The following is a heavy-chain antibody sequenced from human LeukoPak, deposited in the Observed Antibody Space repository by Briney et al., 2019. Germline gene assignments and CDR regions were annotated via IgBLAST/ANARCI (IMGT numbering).Heavy chain of an antibody. CDR3: AKAYNYGSGSYYSFFDN. Sequence: GGSLRLSCAASGFTFSSYWMHWVRHAPGKGLVWVSRILSDERSTTYADSVKGRFTISRDNAKNTLYLRMDSLRAEDTAVYYCAKAYNYGSGSYYSFFDNWGQGTLVTVSS. CDR1: GFTFSSYW. CDR2: ILSDERST. D-gene: IGHD3-10*01. J-gene: IGHJ4*02. V-gene: IGHV3-74*01.